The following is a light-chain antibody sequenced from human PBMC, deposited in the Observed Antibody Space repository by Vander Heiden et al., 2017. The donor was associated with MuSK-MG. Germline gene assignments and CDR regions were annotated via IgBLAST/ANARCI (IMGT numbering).Light chain of an antibody. Sequence: EIVMTQSPATLSVSPGERATLSCRDSQSVSSNLAWYQQKPGQAPRLLIYGASTRANGIPDRFSGSGSGKEFTLTISSLQYEDFAVYYWQQDNTSWTFGQGTKVEIK. CDR3: QQDNTSWT. J-gene: IGKJ1*01. CDR2: GAS. CDR1: QSVSSN. V-gene: IGKV3-15*01.